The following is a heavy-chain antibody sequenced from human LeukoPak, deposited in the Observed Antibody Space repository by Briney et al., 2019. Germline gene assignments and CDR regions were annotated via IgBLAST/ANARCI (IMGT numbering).Heavy chain of an antibody. J-gene: IGHJ2*01. D-gene: IGHD6-13*01. CDR2: IKQDGSEK. Sequence: GGSLRLSCAASGFTVSSNYMSWARQAPGKGLEWVANIKQDGSEKYYVDSVKGRFTISRDNAKNSLYLQMNSLRAEDTAVYYCARVSSSWWLWYFDLWGRGTLVTVSS. V-gene: IGHV3-7*01. CDR1: GFTVSSNY. CDR3: ARVSSSWWLWYFDL.